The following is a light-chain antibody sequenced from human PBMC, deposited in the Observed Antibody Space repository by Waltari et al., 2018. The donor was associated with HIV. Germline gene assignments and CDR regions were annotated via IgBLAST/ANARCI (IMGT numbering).Light chain of an antibody. V-gene: IGLV1-47*01. CDR1: SFNIGSNF. Sequence: QSVLTQPPSASGTPGQRVTIRCSGSSFNIGSNFVYWYQQLPGEAPKLLIYRNNPRPSGVPDRFSGSKSGTSASLAIIGLRSEDEADYYCAAWDDSLSGFYVVGTGTKVTVL. CDR2: RNN. J-gene: IGLJ1*01. CDR3: AAWDDSLSGFYV.